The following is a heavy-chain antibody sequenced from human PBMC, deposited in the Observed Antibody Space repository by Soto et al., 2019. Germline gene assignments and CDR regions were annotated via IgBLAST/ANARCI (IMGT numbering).Heavy chain of an antibody. V-gene: IGHV3-30*18. D-gene: IGHD2-8*01. CDR1: GFTFSSYG. CDR3: EKDFGIVLMVYAIEH. J-gene: IGHJ1*01. Sequence: GCLLLSCAASGFTFSSYGMHWVRQAPGKGLEWVAVISNDGSKKYYADSVKGRFTISRDNSKNTPYVQMNSLRAEDTAVYYCEKDFGIVLMVYAIEHWGQGTLVTVYS. CDR2: ISNDGSKK.